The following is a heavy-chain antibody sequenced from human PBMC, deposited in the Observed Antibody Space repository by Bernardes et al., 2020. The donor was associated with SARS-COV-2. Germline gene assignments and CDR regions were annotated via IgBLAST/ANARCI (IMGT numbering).Heavy chain of an antibody. CDR2: IYYSGST. D-gene: IGHD3-22*01. CDR1: RRRREE. V-gene: IGHV4-39*01. J-gene: IGHJ5*02. CDR3: ASARITMIVVVPNGWFDP. Sequence: RRRREEGGGNRQPPGKGLEWIGSIYYSGSTYYNPSLKSRVTISVDTSKNQFSLKLSSVTAADTAVYYCASARITMIVVVPNGWFDPWGQGPLVTVSS.